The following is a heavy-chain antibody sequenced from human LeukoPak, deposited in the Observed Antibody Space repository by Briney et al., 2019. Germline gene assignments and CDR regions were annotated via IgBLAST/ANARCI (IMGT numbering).Heavy chain of an antibody. CDR3: ARDEATHFVVVPAALDY. CDR1: GFTFSSYG. D-gene: IGHD2-2*01. CDR2: IWYDGSNK. J-gene: IGHJ4*02. V-gene: IGHV3-33*01. Sequence: GGSLRLSCAASGFTFSSYGMHWVRQAPGKGLEWVAVIWYDGSNKYYADSVKGRFTISRDNAKNSLYLQMNSLRAEDTAVYYCARDEATHFVVVPAALDYWGQGTLVTVSS.